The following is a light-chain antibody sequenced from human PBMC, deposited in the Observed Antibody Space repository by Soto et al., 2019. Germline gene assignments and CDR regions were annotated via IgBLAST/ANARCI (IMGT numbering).Light chain of an antibody. J-gene: IGLJ1*01. CDR3: SSYTSSSTYV. CDR2: DVS. Sequence: QSVLTQPASVSESPGQWITISCTGTSSDVGGYNYVSWYQQHPGKAPKLMIYDVSNRPSGVSNRFSGSKAGNTASLTISGLQAEDEADYYCSSYTSSSTYVFGTGTRSPS. CDR1: SSDVGGYNY. V-gene: IGLV2-14*01.